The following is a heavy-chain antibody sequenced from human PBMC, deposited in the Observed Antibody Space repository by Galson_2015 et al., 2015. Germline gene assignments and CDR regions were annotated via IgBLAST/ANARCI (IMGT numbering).Heavy chain of an antibody. CDR3: ARDALNEQIFDY. CDR2: ISGSGLDWISSINTRSSTI. CDR1: GFTFSRSA. Sequence: SLRLSCAASGFTFSRSAMTWVRQAAGKGLEWVSSISGSGLDWISSINTRSSTIFYADSVKGRFTISRDNAKNSLFLQMNSLRAEDTGMYYCARDALNEQIFDYWGQGALVTVSS. D-gene: IGHD3-16*02. V-gene: IGHV3-48*04. J-gene: IGHJ4*02.